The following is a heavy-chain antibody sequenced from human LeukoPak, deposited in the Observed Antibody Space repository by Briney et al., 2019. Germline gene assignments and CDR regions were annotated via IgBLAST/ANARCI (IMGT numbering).Heavy chain of an antibody. D-gene: IGHD2-8*02. J-gene: IGHJ4*02. V-gene: IGHV4-39*01. CDR3: ARPAGGAAPFGY. Sequence: WVRQPPGKGLEWIGSIYYSGSTYYNPSLKSRVTISVDTSKNQFSLKLSSVTAADTAVYYCARPAGGAAPFGYWGQGTLVSVSS. CDR2: IYYSGST.